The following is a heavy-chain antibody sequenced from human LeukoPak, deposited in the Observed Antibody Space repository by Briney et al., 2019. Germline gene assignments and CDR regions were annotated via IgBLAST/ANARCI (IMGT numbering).Heavy chain of an antibody. CDR2: IRDSGEP. D-gene: IGHD4-17*01. J-gene: IGHJ5*02. V-gene: IGHV3-66*01. Sequence: GGSLRLSCAGSGFNASNYYMSWVRQAPGKGLEWVSLIRDSGEPFYADSLRGGFTVSRDNSKNTMYLQMNRLRVEDTAVYFCARDRAVTQDWVEFDPWGQGTLVTVSS. CDR1: GFNASNYY. CDR3: ARDRAVTQDWVEFDP.